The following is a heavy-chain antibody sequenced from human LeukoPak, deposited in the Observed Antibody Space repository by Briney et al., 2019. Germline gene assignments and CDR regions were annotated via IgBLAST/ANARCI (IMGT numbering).Heavy chain of an antibody. CDR2: IYYSGST. D-gene: IGHD3-10*01. CDR1: GGSISSYY. J-gene: IGHJ3*01. V-gene: IGHV4-59*01. Sequence: SETLSLTCTVSGGSISSYYWSWIRQPPGKGLEWIGYIYYSGSTNYNPSLKSRVTISVDTSKNQFSLKLSSVTAADTAVYYCAGLSPGQGVFIMGGKGKRVTVS. CDR3: AGLSPGQGVFIM.